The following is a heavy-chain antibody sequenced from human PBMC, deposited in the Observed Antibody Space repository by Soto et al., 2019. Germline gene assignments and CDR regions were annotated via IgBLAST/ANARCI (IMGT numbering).Heavy chain of an antibody. CDR3: VRSGTARLLRHSWFDT. J-gene: IGHJ5*02. CDR2: ITTSSAYI. CDR1: GFTFNTYD. V-gene: IGHV3-21*01. Sequence: EVQLVESGGGLVKPGGSLRLSCAASGFTFNTYDMNWVRQAPGEGLEWVSSITTSSAYIYYADSLKGRITISRENARNSLLLKMNSLRAEDTAVYYCVRSGTARLLRHSWFDTWGQGTLVTVSS. D-gene: IGHD2-21*01.